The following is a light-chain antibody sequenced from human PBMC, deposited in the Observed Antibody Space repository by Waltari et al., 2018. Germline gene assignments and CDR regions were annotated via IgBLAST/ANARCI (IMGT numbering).Light chain of an antibody. CDR2: GAS. V-gene: IGKV3-15*01. CDR1: QGISSD. J-gene: IGKJ1*01. Sequence: EIVMTQSPATLSVSPGERATLSCRASQGISSDLAWYQQKPGQAPGLLSFGASTRATGVPARFSGSGSGTEFTLTISSLQSEDFGVYYCQQSKIWPAFGQGTKVEIK. CDR3: QQSKIWPA.